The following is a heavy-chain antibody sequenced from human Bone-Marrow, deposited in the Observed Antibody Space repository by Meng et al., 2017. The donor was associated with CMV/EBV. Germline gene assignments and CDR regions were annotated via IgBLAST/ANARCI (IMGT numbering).Heavy chain of an antibody. Sequence: SETLSLTCAVYGGSFSGYYWSWIRQPPGKGLEWIGEINHSGSTNYNPSLKSRVTISVATSKNQFSLKPSSVTAADTAVYYCAREQRGEYYDFWNGYYWPEFDPWGQGTLVTVSS. J-gene: IGHJ5*02. CDR2: INHSGST. D-gene: IGHD3-3*01. CDR3: AREQRGEYYDFWNGYYWPEFDP. V-gene: IGHV4-34*01. CDR1: GGSFSGYY.